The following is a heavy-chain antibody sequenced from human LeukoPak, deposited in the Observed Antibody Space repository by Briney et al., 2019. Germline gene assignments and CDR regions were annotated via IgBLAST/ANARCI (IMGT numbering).Heavy chain of an antibody. CDR1: GGTFSSYA. Sequence: SVKVSCKASGGTFSSYAISWVRQAPGQGLEWMGGIIPIFGTANYSQKFQGRVTITTDESTSTAYMELSSLRSEDTAVYYCARGGTMVRGVIIGMDVWGKGTTVTVSS. CDR3: ARGGTMVRGVIIGMDV. V-gene: IGHV1-69*05. D-gene: IGHD3-10*01. CDR2: IIPIFGTA. J-gene: IGHJ6*03.